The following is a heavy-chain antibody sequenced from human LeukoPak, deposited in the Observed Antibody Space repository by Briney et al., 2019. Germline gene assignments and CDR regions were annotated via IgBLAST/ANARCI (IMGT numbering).Heavy chain of an antibody. CDR3: ARSSGPSLLDH. D-gene: IGHD6-19*01. CDR1: GYTFTDHY. J-gene: IGHJ4*02. Sequence: ASVKVSCKPSGYTFTDHYMHWVRQAPGQGLEWMGWIKTNGGNTHYAQKFRGRVTMTRDTPISTAYMELNSLGSDDTAVYYCARSSGPSLLDHWGQGTLVTVSS. V-gene: IGHV1-2*02. CDR2: IKTNGGNT.